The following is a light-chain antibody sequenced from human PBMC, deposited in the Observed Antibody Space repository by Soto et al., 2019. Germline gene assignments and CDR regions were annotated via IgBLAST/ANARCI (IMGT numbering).Light chain of an antibody. V-gene: IGKV3-11*01. CDR3: QQRSNWPLT. J-gene: IGKJ4*01. Sequence: EIVLTQSPATLSLSPGERATLSCRASQSVSSYLAWYQQKPGQAPRLLIYDASNRATGIPDRFSGSGSGTDFTLTISSLEPEDFAVYYCQQRSNWPLTFCGGTKVEIK. CDR1: QSVSSY. CDR2: DAS.